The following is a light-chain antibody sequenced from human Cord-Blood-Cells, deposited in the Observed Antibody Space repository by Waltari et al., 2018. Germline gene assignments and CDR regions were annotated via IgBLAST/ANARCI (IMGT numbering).Light chain of an antibody. Sequence: DLQMTQSPSTLSASVGYRVTITCRASQSISSWLAWYQQKPGKAPKLLIYDASSLESGVPSRCSGSGSGTEFTITISSLQPDDFATYYCQQYNSYATFGQGTKPEIK. CDR3: QQYNSYAT. CDR2: DAS. CDR1: QSISSW. V-gene: IGKV1-5*01. J-gene: IGKJ2*01.